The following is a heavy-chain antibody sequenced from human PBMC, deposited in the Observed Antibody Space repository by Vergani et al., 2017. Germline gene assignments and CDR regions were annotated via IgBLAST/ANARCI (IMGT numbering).Heavy chain of an antibody. D-gene: IGHD3/OR15-3a*01. Sequence: QVQLHESGPGLVKPSETLSLICSVSGVSMQSGSFYWTWIRQTAGRRLEWMGSVYPSGTTNYKPSLNGRVTIFVEKSKNLLSLKLNAVTAADTAVYYCARGETRTGWFDPWGQGTLGTGSS. J-gene: IGHJ5*02. V-gene: IGHV4-61*02. CDR1: GVSMQSGSFY. CDR2: VYPSGTT. CDR3: ARGETRTGWFDP.